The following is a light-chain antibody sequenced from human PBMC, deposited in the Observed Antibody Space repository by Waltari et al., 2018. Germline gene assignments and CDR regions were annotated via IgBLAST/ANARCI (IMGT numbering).Light chain of an antibody. V-gene: IGLV1-51*01. CDR1: SSNIGSNF. J-gene: IGLJ3*02. Sequence: QSVLTQPPSVSAAPGQKVTISCSGSSSNIGSNFLSWYQQLPGTAPKLLIYDDNKRPSGIPDRFSGSKSGTSATLGITGLQTGDEADYYCGTWDNSLSAMVFGGGTKLTVL. CDR2: DDN. CDR3: GTWDNSLSAMV.